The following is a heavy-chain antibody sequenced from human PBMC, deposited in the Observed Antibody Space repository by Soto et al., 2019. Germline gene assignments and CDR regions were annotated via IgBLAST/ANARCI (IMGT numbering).Heavy chain of an antibody. D-gene: IGHD4-17*01. Sequence: GGSLRLSCAASGFTFSSYSMNWVRQAPGKGLEWVSSISSSSSYIYYADSVKGRFTISRDNAKNSLYLQMNSLRAEDTAVYYCARFEKSTWIRMTTDPLRGMCAFDIWGQGTMVTVSS. CDR2: ISSSSSYI. V-gene: IGHV3-21*01. J-gene: IGHJ3*02. CDR1: GFTFSSYS. CDR3: ARFEKSTWIRMTTDPLRGMCAFDI.